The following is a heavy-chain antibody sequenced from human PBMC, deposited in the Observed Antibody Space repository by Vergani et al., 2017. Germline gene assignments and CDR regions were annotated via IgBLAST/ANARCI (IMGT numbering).Heavy chain of an antibody. D-gene: IGHD1-14*01. CDR1: GDTFTSYA. J-gene: IGHJ5*02. Sequence: QVHLVQSGAEVKKPGSSVKISCKVSGDTFTSYAISWVRQAPGQGLEWMGWSIPFVTAPTFAQTFQGRVSITADGSTSTVYMELRGLRSEDTAVYYCARPTGLTTAPAAWGQGTLVTVSS. CDR2: SIPFVTAP. CDR3: ARPTGLTTAPAA. V-gene: IGHV1-69*11.